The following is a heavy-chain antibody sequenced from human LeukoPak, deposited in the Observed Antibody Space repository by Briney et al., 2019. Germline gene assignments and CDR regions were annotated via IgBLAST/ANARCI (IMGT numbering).Heavy chain of an antibody. CDR1: GGSISSSSYY. V-gene: IGHV4-39*07. CDR3: ARVQVNYYDSSGYYYARGNYFDY. J-gene: IGHJ4*02. Sequence: SETLSLTCTVSGGSISSSSYYWGWIRQPPGKGLEWIGSIYYSGSTYYNPSLKSRVTISVDTSKNQFSLKLSSVTAADTAVYYCARVQVNYYDSSGYYYARGNYFDYWGQGTLVTVSS. D-gene: IGHD3-22*01. CDR2: IYYSGST.